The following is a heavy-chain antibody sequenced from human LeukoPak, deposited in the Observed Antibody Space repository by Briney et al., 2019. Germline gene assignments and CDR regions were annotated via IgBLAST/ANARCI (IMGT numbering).Heavy chain of an antibody. CDR3: ASGYSYGYFDY. Sequence: PGGSLRLSCAASGFTFSSSWMTWVRQAPGKGLEWVSVIYSGGSTYYADSVKGRFTISRDNSKNTLYLQMNSLRAEDTAVYYCASGYSYGYFDYWGQGTLVTVSS. CDR2: IYSGGST. CDR1: GFTFSSSW. V-gene: IGHV3-53*01. D-gene: IGHD5-18*01. J-gene: IGHJ4*02.